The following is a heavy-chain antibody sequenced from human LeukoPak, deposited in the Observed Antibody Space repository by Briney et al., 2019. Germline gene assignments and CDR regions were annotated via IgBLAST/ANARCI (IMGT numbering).Heavy chain of an antibody. D-gene: IGHD4-11*01. Sequence: PGGSLRLSCAASGFTFSSFNMNWVRQAPGKGLEWVSYITSSSSIYYADSVKGRFTISRDNAKNSLYLQMNSLRAEDTAVYYCAREGLQSWPRPDAFDIWGQGTMVTVSS. CDR2: ITSSSSI. J-gene: IGHJ3*02. V-gene: IGHV3-48*01. CDR3: AREGLQSWPRPDAFDI. CDR1: GFTFSSFN.